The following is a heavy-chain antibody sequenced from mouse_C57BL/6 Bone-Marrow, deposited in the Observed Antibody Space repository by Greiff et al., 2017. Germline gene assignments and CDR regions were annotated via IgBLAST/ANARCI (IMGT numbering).Heavy chain of an antibody. CDR1: GFSLTSYG. CDR2: IWSDGST. J-gene: IGHJ4*01. V-gene: IGHV2-6-1*01. CDR3: ARQRGLRRDYAMDY. Sequence: VKLMESGPGLVAPSQSLSITCTVSGFSLTSYGVHWVRQPPGKGLEWLVVIWSDGSTTYNSALKSRLSIRKDNSKSQVFLKMNSLQTDDTAMYYCARQRGLRRDYAMDYWGQGTSVTVSS. D-gene: IGHD2-2*01.